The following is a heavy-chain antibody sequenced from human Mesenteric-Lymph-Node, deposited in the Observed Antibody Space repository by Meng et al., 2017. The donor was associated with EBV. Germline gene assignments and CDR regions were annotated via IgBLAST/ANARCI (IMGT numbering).Heavy chain of an antibody. V-gene: IGHV1-18*01. D-gene: IGHD3-10*01. CDR2: ISADNGNT. CDR3: ASGGSGINFDY. Sequence: QGQMVQSGPEVKKPGASVKVSCKASGYRYNSYGISWGRQAPGQGLEWMGWISADNGNTIFAQKFQGRVTMTADSSTSTAYMEVTSLTSDDTAVYYCASGGSGINFDYWGQGTLVTVSS. J-gene: IGHJ4*02. CDR1: GYRYNSYG.